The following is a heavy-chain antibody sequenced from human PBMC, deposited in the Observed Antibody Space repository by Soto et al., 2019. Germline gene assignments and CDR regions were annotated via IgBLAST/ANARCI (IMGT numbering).Heavy chain of an antibody. CDR1: GGSISSYY. CDR2: IYYSGST. CDR3: GRGTISSSSPDH. D-gene: IGHD6-6*01. V-gene: IGHV4-59*01. J-gene: IGHJ1*01. Sequence: SETLALTCTVSGGSISSYYWSWIRQPPGKGLEWIGYIYYSGSTNYNPSLKSRVTISVDTSKHQFSLKLSSVTAADTAVYYCGRGTISSSSPDHRGQGTLVTV.